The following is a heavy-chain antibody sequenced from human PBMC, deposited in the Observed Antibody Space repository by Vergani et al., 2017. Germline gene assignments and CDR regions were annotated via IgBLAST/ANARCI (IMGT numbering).Heavy chain of an antibody. V-gene: IGHV3-11*04. CDR2: ISPGASTV. D-gene: IGHD1-1*01. CDR1: GFKFSDHY. J-gene: IGHJ6*02. Sequence: LEESGGGSVKPGGSLRLSCAASGFKFSDHYMSWIRQAPGKGLEWVSHISPGASTVSYTDSVTGRFTVSRDNDNNSLPLEMTTLRVEDTAVYYCAKNPGISTTRHYYAMDVWGQETTVTVSS. CDR3: AKNPGISTTRHYYAMDV.